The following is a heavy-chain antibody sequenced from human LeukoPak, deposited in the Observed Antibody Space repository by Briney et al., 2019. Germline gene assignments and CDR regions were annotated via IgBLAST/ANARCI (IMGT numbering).Heavy chain of an antibody. CDR2: IWYDGSKQ. Sequence: GGSLRLSCAASGLIFNNYRFRWVRQAPGKGLEWVAVIWYDGSKQYYADSVQGRFTISRDNSKNTVYLQMNSLRAEDTAVYFCARDPGGCSLDSWGQGTLVTVSS. J-gene: IGHJ4*02. CDR3: ARDPGGCSLDS. V-gene: IGHV3-33*01. CDR1: GLIFNNYR. D-gene: IGHD2-15*01.